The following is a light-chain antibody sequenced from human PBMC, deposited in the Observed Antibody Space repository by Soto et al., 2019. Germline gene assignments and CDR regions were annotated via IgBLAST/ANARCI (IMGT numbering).Light chain of an antibody. CDR3: QVWDSSSDHVV. Sequence: SYELTQPPSGSLAPGKTARITWGGNNIGSKSVHWYQQKPGQAPVLVIYYDSDRPSGIPERFSGSNSGNTATLTISRVEAGDEADYYCQVWDSSSDHVVFGGGTKLTVL. CDR2: YDS. J-gene: IGLJ2*01. CDR1: NIGSKS. V-gene: IGLV3-21*04.